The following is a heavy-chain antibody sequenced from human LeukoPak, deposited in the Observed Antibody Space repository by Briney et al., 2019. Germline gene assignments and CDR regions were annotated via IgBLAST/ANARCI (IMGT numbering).Heavy chain of an antibody. J-gene: IGHJ3*02. CDR1: GYSSINYW. V-gene: IGHV5-51*01. CDR3: VRQGLFKAFDI. D-gene: IGHD3-3*01. Sequence: GESLKISCTGSGYSSINYWIAWVRQMPGEGLEWMGIIYPDDSETRYSPSFQGQVTISADKSINTAYLQWSSLKASDTAIYYCVRQGLFKAFDIWGQGTVVTVSS. CDR2: IYPDDSET.